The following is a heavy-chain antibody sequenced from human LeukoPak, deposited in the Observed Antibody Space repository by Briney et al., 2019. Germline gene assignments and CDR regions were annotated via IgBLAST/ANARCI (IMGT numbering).Heavy chain of an antibody. D-gene: IGHD5-12*01. CDR2: INPSGGST. Sequence: GASVRVSFKASGYTFTSYYMHWVRQAPGQGIEWMGIINPSGGSTSYAQKYQGRVTMTRDTSTTTVYMELSSLGAEDTAGYYGARVVTYGYLYWGQGTLVTVSS. CDR3: ARVVTYGYLY. J-gene: IGHJ4*02. V-gene: IGHV1-46*03. CDR1: GYTFTSYY.